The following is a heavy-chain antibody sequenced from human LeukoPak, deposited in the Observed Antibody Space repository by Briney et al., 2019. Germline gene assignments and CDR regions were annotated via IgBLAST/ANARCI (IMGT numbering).Heavy chain of an antibody. CDR2: IYYSGST. J-gene: IGHJ4*02. D-gene: IGHD2-21*02. CDR1: GGSISSSSCY. Sequence: PSETLSLTCTVSGGSISSSSCYWGWIRQPPGKGLEWIGSIYYSGSTYYNPSLKSRVTISVDTSKNQFSLKLSSVTAADTAVYYCAREGAWVTTFDYWGQGTLVTVSS. CDR3: AREGAWVTTFDY. V-gene: IGHV4-39*07.